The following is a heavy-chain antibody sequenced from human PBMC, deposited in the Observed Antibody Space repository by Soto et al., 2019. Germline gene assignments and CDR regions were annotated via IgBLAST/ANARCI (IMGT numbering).Heavy chain of an antibody. J-gene: IGHJ4*02. CDR3: ARWWSGELFDY. D-gene: IGHD1-26*01. CDR1: GGSISSGDYY. V-gene: IGHV4-30-4*01. CDR2: IYYSGST. Sequence: QVQLQESGPGLVKPSQTLSLTCTVSGGSISSGDYYWSWIRQPPGKGLEWIGSIYYSGSTYYNPSLNSRIIVTVNTTKNQFSLKLSSVTAADTSVYNCARWWSGELFDYWGQGTLATVSS.